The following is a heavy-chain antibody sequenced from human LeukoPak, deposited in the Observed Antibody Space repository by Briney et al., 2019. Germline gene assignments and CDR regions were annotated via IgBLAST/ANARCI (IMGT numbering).Heavy chain of an antibody. CDR3: ARGDTRLGGAFDV. D-gene: IGHD3-16*01. CDR1: GFNLRSFA. CDR2: TSGDGGTT. Sequence: PGGSLRLSCAASGFNLRSFAIHWVRQAPGKGLEYVSATSGDGGTTFCASSLQGRRTISRDNSNQMVYLQLGGLKIEDMGLYYCARGDTRLGGAFDVWGQGTMVTVSP. V-gene: IGHV3-64*01. J-gene: IGHJ3*01.